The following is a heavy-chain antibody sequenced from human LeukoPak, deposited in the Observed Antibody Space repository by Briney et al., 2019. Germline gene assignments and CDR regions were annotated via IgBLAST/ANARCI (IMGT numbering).Heavy chain of an antibody. J-gene: IGHJ5*02. Sequence: SETLSHTCTVSGGSISSSSYYWGWIRQPPGKGLVWIGSIYYSGSTYYNPSLKSRVTISVDTSKNQFSLKLSSVTAADTAVYYCARGHDYGDYNWFDPWGQGTLVTVSS. CDR2: IYYSGST. V-gene: IGHV4-39*01. CDR3: ARGHDYGDYNWFDP. CDR1: GGSISSSSYY. D-gene: IGHD4-17*01.